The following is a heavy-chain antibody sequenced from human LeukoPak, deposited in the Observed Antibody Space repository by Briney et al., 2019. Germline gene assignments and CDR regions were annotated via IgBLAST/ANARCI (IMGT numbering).Heavy chain of an antibody. D-gene: IGHD1-1*01. Sequence: GGSLRLSCAASGFTFSNQWMYWVRQAPGKGLVWVSRINSDGSSTRYADSVKGRFTISRDNAKNTLYLQMNSLRAEDTAVYYCASGTSGSFDYWGQGTLSPSPQ. CDR1: GFTFSNQW. J-gene: IGHJ4*02. CDR2: INSDGSST. V-gene: IGHV3-74*01. CDR3: ASGTSGSFDY.